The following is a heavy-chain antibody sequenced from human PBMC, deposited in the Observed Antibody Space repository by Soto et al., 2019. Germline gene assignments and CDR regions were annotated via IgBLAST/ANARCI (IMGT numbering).Heavy chain of an antibody. CDR3: ARGRGYYSYFMDV. CDR2: SWSNGKTR. Sequence: GGSLRLSCAPSGFVFSTYAMHWVRRAPDNGLEWLAISWSNGKTRYYGESVRGRFTISRDNSKNILFLQMNSLRAEDTAVYYCARGRGYYSYFMDVWGQGTTVTVSS. CDR1: GFVFSTYA. V-gene: IGHV3-33*01. J-gene: IGHJ6*02.